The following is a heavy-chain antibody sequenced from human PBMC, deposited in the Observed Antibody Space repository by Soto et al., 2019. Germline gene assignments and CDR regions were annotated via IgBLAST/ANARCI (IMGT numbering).Heavy chain of an antibody. CDR3: VRDPQRNDY. D-gene: IGHD6-25*01. J-gene: IGHJ4*02. CDR2: ISANSGNT. V-gene: IGHV1-18*04. CDR1: GYSFTSYG. Sequence: QVQLVQSGPEVKKPGGSVKVSCKASGYSFTSYGVSWVRQAPGQGLEWMGWISANSGNTDHAQKFRGRVTMTTETSTSTAYMDLRSLRSDDTAVYYCVRDPQRNDYWGQGTLVTVSS.